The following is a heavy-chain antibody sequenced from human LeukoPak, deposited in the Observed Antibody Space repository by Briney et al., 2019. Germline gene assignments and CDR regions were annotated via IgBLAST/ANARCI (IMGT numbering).Heavy chain of an antibody. J-gene: IGHJ4*02. V-gene: IGHV4-34*01. CDR3: ARRGGLRYFDWFSAWDY. CDR1: GGSFSGYY. D-gene: IGHD3-9*01. CDR2: INHSGST. Sequence: SETLSLTCAVYGGSFSGYYWSWIRQPPGKGLEWIGEINHSGSTNYNPSLKSRVTISVDTSKNQFSLKLSSVTAADTAVYYCARRGGLRYFDWFSAWDYWGQGTLVTVSS.